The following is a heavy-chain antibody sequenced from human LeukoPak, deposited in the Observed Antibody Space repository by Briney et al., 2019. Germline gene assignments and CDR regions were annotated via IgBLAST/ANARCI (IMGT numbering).Heavy chain of an antibody. J-gene: IGHJ5*02. CDR3: ARGRGS. CDR2: INHSGST. V-gene: IGHV4-34*01. CDR1: GGSFSGYY. Sequence: SETLSLICAVYGGSFSGYYWSWIRQAPGKGLEWIGEINHSGSTNYNPSLKSRVTISVDTSKNQFSLKLSSVTAADTAVYYCARGRGSWGQGTLVTVSS.